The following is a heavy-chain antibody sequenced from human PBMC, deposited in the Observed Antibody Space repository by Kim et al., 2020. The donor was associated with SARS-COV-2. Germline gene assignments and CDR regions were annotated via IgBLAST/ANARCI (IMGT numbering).Heavy chain of an antibody. CDR1: GYSFTSYW. CDR2: IYPGDSDT. Sequence: GESLKISCKGSGYSFTSYWIGWVRQMPGKGLEWMGIIYPGDSDTRYSPSFQGQVTISADKSISTAYLQWSSLKASDTAMYYCARHRGYSSGWYKGNYYYYGMDVWGQGTTVTVSS. D-gene: IGHD6-19*01. J-gene: IGHJ6*02. V-gene: IGHV5-51*01. CDR3: ARHRGYSSGWYKGNYYYYGMDV.